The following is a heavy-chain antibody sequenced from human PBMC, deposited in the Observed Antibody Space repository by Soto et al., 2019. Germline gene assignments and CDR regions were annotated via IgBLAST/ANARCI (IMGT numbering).Heavy chain of an antibody. CDR3: AKERALDYDFWSGYPYGMDV. J-gene: IGHJ6*02. CDR2: ISGSGGST. V-gene: IGHV3-23*01. D-gene: IGHD3-3*01. CDR1: GFTFSSYA. Sequence: GSLRLSCAASGFTFSSYAMSWVRQAPGKGLEWVSAISGSGGSTYYADSVKGRFTISRDNSKNTLYLQMNSLRAEDTAVYYCAKERALDYDFWSGYPYGMDVWGQGTTVTVSS.